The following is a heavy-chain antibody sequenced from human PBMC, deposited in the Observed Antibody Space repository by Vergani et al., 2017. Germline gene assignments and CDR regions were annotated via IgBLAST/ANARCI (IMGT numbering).Heavy chain of an antibody. V-gene: IGHV3-48*04. CDR2: ISSSSSTI. CDR1: GFTFSSYS. Sequence: DVQLVESGGGLVQPGGSLRLSCAASGFTFSSYSMNWVRQAPGKGLEWFSYISSSSSTIYYADSVKGRFTISRDNAKNSLYLQMNSLIAEDTAVYYCARVHSSSWKRQGFDYWGQGTLVTVSS. CDR3: ARVHSSSWKRQGFDY. D-gene: IGHD6-13*01. J-gene: IGHJ4*02.